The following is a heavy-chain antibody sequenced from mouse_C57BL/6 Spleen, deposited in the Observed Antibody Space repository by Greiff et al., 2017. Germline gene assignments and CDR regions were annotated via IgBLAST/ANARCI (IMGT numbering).Heavy chain of an antibody. J-gene: IGHJ1*03. CDR3: ERGGYDYDVRYFDV. Sequence: VQLQQPGAELVRPGSSVKLSCKASGYTFTSYWMHWVKQRPIQGLEWIGNIDPSDSETHYNQKFKDKATLTVDKSSSTAYMQLSSLTSEDSAVYYCERGGYDYDVRYFDVWGTGTTVTVSS. CDR2: IDPSDSET. CDR1: GYTFTSYW. V-gene: IGHV1-52*01. D-gene: IGHD2-4*01.